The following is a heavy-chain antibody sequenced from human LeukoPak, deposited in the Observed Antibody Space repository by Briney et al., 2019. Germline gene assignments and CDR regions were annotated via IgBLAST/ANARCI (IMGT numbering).Heavy chain of an antibody. CDR3: AKQSSGSFHG. D-gene: IGHD1-26*01. J-gene: IGHJ4*02. V-gene: IGHV3-7*01. CDR1: GFTFSNYW. CDR2: IKRDGSEK. Sequence: GGSLRLSCAASGFTFSNYWMNWVRQAPGKGLEWVANIKRDGSEKYYVDSVKGRFTISRDNAKNSLYLQMNSLRAEDTAVYYCAKQSSGSFHGWGQGTLVTVSS.